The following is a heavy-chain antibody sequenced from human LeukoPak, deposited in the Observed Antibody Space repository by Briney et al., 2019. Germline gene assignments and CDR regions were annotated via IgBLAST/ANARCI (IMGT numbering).Heavy chain of an antibody. CDR3: AKGALLPAGHVRYFFDY. V-gene: IGHV3-23*01. CDR1: GFPLSTYV. Sequence: GGSLRLSCAASGFPLSTYVMSWVRQAPGKGLEWVSAISGSGTTTYYADSVKGRFTISRDTSKSTLYLQMNSLRAEDTAVYYCAKGALLPAGHVRYFFDYWGQGTLVTVSS. CDR2: ISGSGTTT. J-gene: IGHJ4*02. D-gene: IGHD2-15*01.